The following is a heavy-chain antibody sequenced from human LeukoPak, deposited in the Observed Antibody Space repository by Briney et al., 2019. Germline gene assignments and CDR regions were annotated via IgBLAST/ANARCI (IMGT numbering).Heavy chain of an antibody. CDR3: AKGKVSAFLDWFDP. D-gene: IGHD2-8*01. J-gene: IGHJ5*02. CDR1: GFTFSSYA. Sequence: RSGGSLRLSCAASGFTFSSYAMSWVRQAPGKGLEWVSAISGSGGSTYYADSVKGRFTISRDNSRNTLYLQLNSLRAEDTAIYYCAKGKVSAFLDWFDPWGQGTLVTVSS. CDR2: ISGSGGST. V-gene: IGHV3-23*01.